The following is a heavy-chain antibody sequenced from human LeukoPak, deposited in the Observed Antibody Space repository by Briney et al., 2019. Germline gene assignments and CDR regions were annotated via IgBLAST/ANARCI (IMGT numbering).Heavy chain of an antibody. CDR1: GFTFSSYW. Sequence: PGGSLRLSCAASGFTFSSYWMSWVRQAPGKGLEWVSAVGGSGGDTYYADSVKGRCTISRDNSKNTLYLQMNSLRDEDTAAYYCAKRDSVGLFYFHYWGQGTLVTVSS. CDR2: VGGSGGDT. J-gene: IGHJ4*02. CDR3: AKRDSVGLFYFHY. V-gene: IGHV3-23*01.